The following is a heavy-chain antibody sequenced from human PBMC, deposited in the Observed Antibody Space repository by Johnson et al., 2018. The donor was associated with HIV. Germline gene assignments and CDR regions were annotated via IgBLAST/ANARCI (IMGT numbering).Heavy chain of an antibody. Sequence: QVQLVESGGGVVQPGRSLRLSCAASGFTFSSYAMHWVRQAPGKGLEWVAVISYDGSNKYYADSVKGRFTISRDNSKNTLYLQMNSLRAEDTAVYYCATKGSKWELIVEGFAVWGQGTMVTVSS. J-gene: IGHJ3*01. CDR1: GFTFSSYA. CDR2: ISYDGSNK. D-gene: IGHD1-26*01. CDR3: ATKGSKWELIVEGFAV. V-gene: IGHV3-30-3*01.